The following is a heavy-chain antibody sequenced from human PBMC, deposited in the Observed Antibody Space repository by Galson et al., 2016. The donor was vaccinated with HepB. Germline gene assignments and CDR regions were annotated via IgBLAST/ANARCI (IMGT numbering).Heavy chain of an antibody. CDR2: IYPGDSDT. CDR1: GYTFTRYW. J-gene: IGHJ4*02. Sequence: QSGAEVKKPGESLKISCKGSGYTFTRYWIGWVRQMPGKGLESMGIIYPGDSDTRYSPSFQGQVTMSADKSISTAYLQWSGLKAGDTAMYYCPRFYDSTGYCDYWGQGTLVTVSS. V-gene: IGHV5-51*01. D-gene: IGHD3-22*01. CDR3: PRFYDSTGYCDY.